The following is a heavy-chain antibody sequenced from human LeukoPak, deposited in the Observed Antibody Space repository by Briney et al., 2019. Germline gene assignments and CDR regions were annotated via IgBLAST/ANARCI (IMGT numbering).Heavy chain of an antibody. CDR2: IWYDGSNK. Sequence: GGSLRLSCAASGFTFSSYAMSWVRQAPGRGLEWVAVIWYDGSNKYYADSVKGRFTISRDNSKNTLYLQMNSLRAEDTAVYYCARGRLGGYVDYWGQGTLVTVSS. CDR3: ARGRLGGYVDY. D-gene: IGHD3-16*01. CDR1: GFTFSSYA. J-gene: IGHJ4*02. V-gene: IGHV3-33*08.